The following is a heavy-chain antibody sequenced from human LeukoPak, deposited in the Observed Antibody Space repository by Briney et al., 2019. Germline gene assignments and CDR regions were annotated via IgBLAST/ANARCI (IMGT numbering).Heavy chain of an antibody. CDR3: ARLPELPGFGDY. D-gene: IGHD3-10*01. CDR2: IGTIGDT. CDR1: GFTFSSSD. V-gene: IGHV3-13*01. Sequence: PGGSLRLSCAASGFTFSSSDMHWVRQPTGKGLEWVSAIGTIGDTYYPGSVKGRFTISRDDAKNSLYLQMNSLRAEDTAVYYCARLPELPGFGDYWGPGTLVTVSS. J-gene: IGHJ4*02.